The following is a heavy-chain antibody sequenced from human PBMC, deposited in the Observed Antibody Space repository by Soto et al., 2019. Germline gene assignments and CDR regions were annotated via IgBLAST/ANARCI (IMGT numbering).Heavy chain of an antibody. D-gene: IGHD3-10*01. CDR2: IIPIFGTA. V-gene: IGHV1-69*13. CDR3: ARGSRIRGTYYFDY. Sequence: GASVKVSCKASGSTFSSYAISWVRQAPGQGLEWMGGIIPIFGTANYAQKFQGRVTITADESTSTAYMELSSLRSEDTAVYYCARGSRIRGTYYFDYWCKGTLVTVST. J-gene: IGHJ4*02. CDR1: GSTFSSYA.